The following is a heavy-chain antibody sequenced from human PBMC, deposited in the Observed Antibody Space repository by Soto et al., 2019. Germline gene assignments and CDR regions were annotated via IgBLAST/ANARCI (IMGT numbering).Heavy chain of an antibody. D-gene: IGHD1-26*01. CDR3: ARVPGGSGSYSGFDY. V-gene: IGHV3-11*05. Sequence: GGSLRLSCAASGFTFSDYYMSWIRQAPGKGLEWVSYISSSSSYTNYADSVKGRFTISRDNAKNSLYLQMNSLRAEDTAVYYCARVPGGSGSYSGFDYWGQGTLVTVSS. CDR1: GFTFSDYY. CDR2: ISSSSSYT. J-gene: IGHJ4*02.